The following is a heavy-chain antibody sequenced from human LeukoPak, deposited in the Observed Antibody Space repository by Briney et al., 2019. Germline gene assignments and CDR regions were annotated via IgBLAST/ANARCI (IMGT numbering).Heavy chain of an antibody. CDR2: IIPIFGTA. CDR1: GGTFSSYA. J-gene: IGHJ4*02. CDR3: ASGLGYSSSSAPDY. V-gene: IGHV1-69*05. Sequence: GASVKVSCKASGGTFSSYAISWVRQAPGQGLEWMGGIIPIFGTANYAQKFQGRVTITTDESTSTAYMELSSLRSEDTAVYYCASGLGYSSSSAPDYWGQGTLVTVSS. D-gene: IGHD6-13*01.